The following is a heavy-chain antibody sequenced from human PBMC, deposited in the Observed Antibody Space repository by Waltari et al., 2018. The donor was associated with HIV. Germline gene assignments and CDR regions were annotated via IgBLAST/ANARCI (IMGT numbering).Heavy chain of an antibody. V-gene: IGHV3-30*04. J-gene: IGHJ4*02. CDR2: ISYDGRNK. CDR1: GFSFSSEA. CDR3: ARDAAPPEY. Sequence: QVHLVESGGGAAQPGRSLRLPCAAPGFSFSSEAMHWVRQAPGKGLEWVAAISYDGRNKFYADSVKGRFTISRDNSKNTVYVEMSSLSPEDTAVYFCARDAAPPEYWGQGTLVTVSS.